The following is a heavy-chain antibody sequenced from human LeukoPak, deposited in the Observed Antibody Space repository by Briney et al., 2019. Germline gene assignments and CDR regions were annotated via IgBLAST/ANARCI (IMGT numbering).Heavy chain of an antibody. Sequence: GGSLRLSCAASGFTFSSYGMHWVRQAPGKGLEWVAVIWYDGSNKYYADSVKGRFTISRDNSKNTLYLQMNSLRAEGSAVYYCAKGQYYDFWSGSDYWGQGTLVTVSS. J-gene: IGHJ4*02. V-gene: IGHV3-30*02. CDR2: IWYDGSNK. CDR1: GFTFSSYG. D-gene: IGHD3-3*01. CDR3: AKGQYYDFWSGSDY.